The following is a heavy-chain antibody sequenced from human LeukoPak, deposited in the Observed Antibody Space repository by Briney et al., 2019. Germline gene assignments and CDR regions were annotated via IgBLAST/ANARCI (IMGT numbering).Heavy chain of an antibody. J-gene: IGHJ4*02. CDR1: GGSFSGYY. V-gene: IGHV4-34*01. CDR3: ARYYCSSTSCYPRYYFDY. D-gene: IGHD2-2*01. Sequence: PSETLSLTCAVYGGSFSGYYWSWIRQPPGKGLEWIGEINHSGSTNYNPSLKSRVTISVDTSKNQFSLKLSSVTAADTAVYHCARYYCSSTSCYPRYYFDYWGQGTLVTVSS. CDR2: INHSGST.